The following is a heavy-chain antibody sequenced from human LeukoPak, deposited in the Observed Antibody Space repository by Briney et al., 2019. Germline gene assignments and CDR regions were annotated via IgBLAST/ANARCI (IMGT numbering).Heavy chain of an antibody. Sequence: NPSETLSLTCTVSGGSISSYYWSWIRQPAGKGLEWIGRTYTSGSTNYNPSLKSRVTMSVDTSKNQFSLKLSSVTAADTAVYYCAREWADGCSGGSCYSLGYYYYYTDVWGKGTTVTVSS. D-gene: IGHD2-15*01. J-gene: IGHJ6*03. CDR2: TYTSGST. CDR3: AREWADGCSGGSCYSLGYYYYYTDV. CDR1: GGSISSYY. V-gene: IGHV4-4*07.